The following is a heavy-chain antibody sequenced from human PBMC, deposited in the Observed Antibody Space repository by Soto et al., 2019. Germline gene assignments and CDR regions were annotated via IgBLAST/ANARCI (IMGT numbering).Heavy chain of an antibody. CDR1: GYIFTNYY. CDR2: INADGGNT. J-gene: IGHJ1*01. CDR3: ARAVDYYDSSGYYTHEYFQH. V-gene: IGHV1-46*01. D-gene: IGHD3-22*01. Sequence: GASVKVSCKASGYIFTNYYMHWVRQAPGQGLERMGTINADGGNTTYAQKVQGRVTMTTDTSTSTAYMELRSLRSDDTAVYYCARAVDYYDSSGYYTHEYFQHWGQGTLVTVSS.